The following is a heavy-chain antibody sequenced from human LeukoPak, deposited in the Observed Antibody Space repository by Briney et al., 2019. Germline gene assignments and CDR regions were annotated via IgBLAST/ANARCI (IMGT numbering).Heavy chain of an antibody. CDR1: GFTFSSYW. Sequence: LGGSLRLSCAASGFTFSSYWMHWVRQAPGKGLVWVSRINSDGSSTSYADSVKGRFTISRDNAKNTLYLQMNSLRAEDTAVYYCARGSYAIKGNWFDPWGQGTLVTVSS. J-gene: IGHJ5*02. CDR2: INSDGSST. CDR3: ARGSYAIKGNWFDP. V-gene: IGHV3-74*01. D-gene: IGHD2-8*01.